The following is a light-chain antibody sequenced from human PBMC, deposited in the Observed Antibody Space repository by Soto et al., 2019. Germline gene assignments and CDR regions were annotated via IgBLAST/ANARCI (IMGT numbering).Light chain of an antibody. CDR1: QSVGSTY. CDR2: DAS. V-gene: IGKV3-20*01. CDR3: QHYCSSPRT. J-gene: IGKJ1*01. Sequence: EIVLTQSPGTLSLSPGERATLSCRASQSVGSTYLAWYQQKPGQAPRLLIYDASSRATGIPDRFSGSGSGTDFTLTISRLEPEDFAVYYCQHYCSSPRTFGQGTKVEIK.